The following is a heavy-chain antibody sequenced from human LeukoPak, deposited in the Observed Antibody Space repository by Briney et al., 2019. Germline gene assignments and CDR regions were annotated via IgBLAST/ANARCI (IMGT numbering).Heavy chain of an antibody. CDR3: ARVWAVAGTWGYYYYYMDV. V-gene: IGHV4-4*09. D-gene: IGHD6-19*01. J-gene: IGHJ6*03. CDR2: IRADGRT. Sequence: PSETLSLTCTVSGGSIPGHIWSWVRQPPGRPLEWIGYIRADGRTYYNTFLNTRVTISVDTSKNQFSLKLSSVTAADTAVYYCARVWAVAGTWGYYYYYMDVWGKGTTVTVSS. CDR1: GGSIPGHI.